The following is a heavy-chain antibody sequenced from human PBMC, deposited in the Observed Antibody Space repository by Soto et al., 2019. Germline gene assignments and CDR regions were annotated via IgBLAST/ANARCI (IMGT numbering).Heavy chain of an antibody. V-gene: IGHV3-23*01. Sequence: PGGSLRLSCAASGFTFSGYAMSWVRQAPGKGLEWVSAISGSGGSTYYADSVKGRFTISRDNSKNTLYLQMNSLRAEDTAVYYCAKXLGSYYGNYYYYYGMDVWGPGTTVTVSS. CDR3: AKXLGSYYGNYYYYYGMDV. J-gene: IGHJ6*02. D-gene: IGHD1-26*01. CDR2: ISGSGGST. CDR1: GFTFSGYA.